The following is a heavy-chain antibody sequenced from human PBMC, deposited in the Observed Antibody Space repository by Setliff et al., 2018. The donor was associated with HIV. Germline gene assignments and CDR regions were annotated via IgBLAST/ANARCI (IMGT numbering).Heavy chain of an antibody. J-gene: IGHJ6*03. CDR2: KYYTGST. CDR3: ARTRYSYTYFYYMDV. CDR1: DGSISSSSHY. D-gene: IGHD5-18*01. Sequence: KPSETLSLTCTVSDGSISSSSHYSGWIRQPPGKGPEWIGSKYYTGSTHDNPSLKSRVTISVDTSKNQLSLKLRSVTAADTAVYYCARTRYSYTYFYYMDVWGKGTTVTVSS. V-gene: IGHV4-39*07.